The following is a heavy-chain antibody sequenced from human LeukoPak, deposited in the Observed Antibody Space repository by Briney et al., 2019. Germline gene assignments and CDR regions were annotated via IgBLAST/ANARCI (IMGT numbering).Heavy chain of an antibody. V-gene: IGHV4-59*01. CDR3: ARCGNSYGTGYQFDP. D-gene: IGHD5-18*01. CDR2: GYYTGAT. J-gene: IGHJ5*02. CDR1: GGSIGDYY. Sequence: SETQSLMCTLSGGSIGDYYGRWARQTPGRGWEWIEYGYYTGATNYNPSLKRRVTISLDTSKNQFSLNLNSVDAADTAVYFCARCGNSYGTGYQFDPWGQGTLVTVSS.